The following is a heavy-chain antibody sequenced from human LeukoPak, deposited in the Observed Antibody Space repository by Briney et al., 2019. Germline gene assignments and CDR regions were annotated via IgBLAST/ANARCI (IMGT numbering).Heavy chain of an antibody. CDR1: GYTFTSYG. CDR2: ISAYNGNT. V-gene: IGHV1-18*01. Sequence: GASVKVSCKASGYTFTSYGISWVRQAPGQGLEWMGWISAYNGNTNYAQKLQGRVTMTTDTSTSTAYMELRSLRSDDTAVYYCASYDFWSGYSGYGMDVWGQGTTVTVSS. J-gene: IGHJ6*02. D-gene: IGHD3-3*01. CDR3: ASYDFWSGYSGYGMDV.